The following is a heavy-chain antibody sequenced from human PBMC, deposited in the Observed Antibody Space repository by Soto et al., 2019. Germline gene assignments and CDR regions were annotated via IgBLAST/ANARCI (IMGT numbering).Heavy chain of an antibody. CDR2: IIPIFGTA. V-gene: IGHV1-69*13. J-gene: IGHJ4*02. CDR1: GGTFSSYA. CDR3: ARVVISSSHFDY. Sequence: ASVKVSCKASGGTFSSYAISWVRQAPGQGLEWMGGIIPIFGTANYAQKFQGRVTITADESTSTAYMELSSLRSEDTAVYYCARVVISSSHFDYWGQGTLVTVSS. D-gene: IGHD6-13*01.